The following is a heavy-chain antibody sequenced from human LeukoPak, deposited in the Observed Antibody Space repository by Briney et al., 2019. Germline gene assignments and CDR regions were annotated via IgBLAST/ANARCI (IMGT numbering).Heavy chain of an antibody. D-gene: IGHD5-24*01. CDR2: INSDGSST. CDR1: GFTFSSYW. CDR3: ARGDGDLLGFPEDYFDY. V-gene: IGHV3-74*01. J-gene: IGHJ4*02. Sequence: GGSLRLSCAASGFTFSSYWMHWVRQAPGKGLVGVSRINSDGSSTSYADSVKGRFTISRDNPKNTLYLQMNSLRAEDTAVYYCARGDGDLLGFPEDYFDYWGQGTLVTVS.